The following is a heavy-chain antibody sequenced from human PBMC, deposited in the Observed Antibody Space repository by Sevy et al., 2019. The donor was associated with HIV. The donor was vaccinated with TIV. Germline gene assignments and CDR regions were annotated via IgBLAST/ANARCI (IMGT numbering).Heavy chain of an antibody. CDR3: ATTREYYEDNSGYLDY. CDR1: GKNLNDSP. J-gene: IGHJ4*02. Sequence: ASVKVSCKVSGKNLNDSPMHWVRQAPGKGLEWMGRFDPEDGERIYAQKFQGRVTMTEDTSRDTAYMELNSLRSEDTAMYYCATTREYYEDNSGYLDYWGQGILVTVSS. D-gene: IGHD3-16*01. CDR2: FDPEDGER. V-gene: IGHV1-24*01.